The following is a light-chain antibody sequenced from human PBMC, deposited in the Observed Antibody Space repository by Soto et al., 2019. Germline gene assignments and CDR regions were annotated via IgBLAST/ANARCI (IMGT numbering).Light chain of an antibody. V-gene: IGKV3-20*01. CDR1: QSVTSNY. J-gene: IGKJ5*01. CDR3: QHYVSPPIT. Sequence: EIVWTQSPGTLSLSPGERATLSCRASQSVTSNYLAWYQQKPGQAPRLLVYGASSRATGISDRFSGSGSGTDFTLTISRLEPEDFAVYYCQHYVSPPITFGQGTRLEI. CDR2: GAS.